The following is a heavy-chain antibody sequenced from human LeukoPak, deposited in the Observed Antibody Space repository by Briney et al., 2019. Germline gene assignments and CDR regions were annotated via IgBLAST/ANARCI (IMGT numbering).Heavy chain of an antibody. J-gene: IGHJ4*02. CDR1: GGSISSSNW. CDR2: IYHSGST. Sequence: SETLSLTCAVSGGSISSSNWWSWVRQPPGKGLEWIGEIYHSGSTNYNPSLKSRVTISVDKFKNQFSLKLSSVTAADTAVYYCARSYDSSGTLGIYWGQGTLVTVSS. V-gene: IGHV4-4*02. D-gene: IGHD3-22*01. CDR3: ARSYDSSGTLGIY.